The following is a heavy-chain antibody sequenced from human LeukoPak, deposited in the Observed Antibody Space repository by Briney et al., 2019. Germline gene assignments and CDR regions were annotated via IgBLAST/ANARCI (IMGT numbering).Heavy chain of an antibody. CDR2: VKSDGTAT. Sequence: GGSLRLSCAASGFTFSSHLMHWVRQAQGTGLVWVSSVKSDGTATNYADSVKGRFTISRDNVKNTLYLQMNSLRVEDTAVYYCVRKFATGDWGQGTLVTVSS. CDR3: VRKFATGD. CDR1: GFTFSSHL. D-gene: IGHD1-14*01. V-gene: IGHV3-74*01. J-gene: IGHJ4*02.